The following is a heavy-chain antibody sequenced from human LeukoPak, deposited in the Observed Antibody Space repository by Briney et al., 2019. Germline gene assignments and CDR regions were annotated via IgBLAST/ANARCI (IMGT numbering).Heavy chain of an antibody. D-gene: IGHD3-22*01. Sequence: GASVKVSCKASGYTFTAYYMHWVRQAPGQGLEWMGWINPNSGGTKYAQNFRGRVTMTRDTSISTAYMELSRLRSDDTAVYYCARGAQNYYDSTSDYWGQGTLVTVSS. CDR3: ARGAQNYYDSTSDY. CDR1: GYTFTAYY. V-gene: IGHV1-2*02. CDR2: INPNSGGT. J-gene: IGHJ4*02.